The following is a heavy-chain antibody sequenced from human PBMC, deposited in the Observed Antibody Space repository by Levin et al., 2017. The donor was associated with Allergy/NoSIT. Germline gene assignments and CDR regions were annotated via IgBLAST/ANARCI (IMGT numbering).Heavy chain of an antibody. Sequence: GGSLRLSCAASGFTFSSYWMSWVRQAPGKGLEWVANIKQDGSEKYYVDSVKGRFTISRDNAKNSLYLQMNSLRAEDTAVYYCARDGRTGYYAFYYYYGMDVWGQGTTVTVSS. CDR1: GFTFSSYW. J-gene: IGHJ6*02. V-gene: IGHV3-7*04. D-gene: IGHD3/OR15-3a*01. CDR3: ARDGRTGYYAFYYYYGMDV. CDR2: IKQDGSEK.